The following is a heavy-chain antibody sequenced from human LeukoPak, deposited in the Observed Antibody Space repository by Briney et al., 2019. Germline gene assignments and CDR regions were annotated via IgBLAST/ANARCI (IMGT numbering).Heavy chain of an antibody. Sequence: GGSLRLSCTVSGFTVSSNSMSWVRQAPGKGLEWVSFIYSGVGPHYSDSVKGRFTISRDNSKNTLHLQMNSLRAEDTAVYYCAKEKDIVVVVAAHFDYWGQGTLVTVSS. D-gene: IGHD2-15*01. V-gene: IGHV3-53*01. CDR2: IYSGVGP. CDR1: GFTVSSNS. CDR3: AKEKDIVVVVAAHFDY. J-gene: IGHJ4*02.